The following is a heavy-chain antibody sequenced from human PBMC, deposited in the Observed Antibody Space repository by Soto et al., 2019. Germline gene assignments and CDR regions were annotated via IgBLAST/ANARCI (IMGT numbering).Heavy chain of an antibody. V-gene: IGHV3-21*01. CDR1: GFTFRSFG. CDR3: ARMLGSGLNWLDP. J-gene: IGHJ5*02. D-gene: IGHD3-10*01. Sequence: GGSLRLSCAASGFTFRSFGINWVRQAPGKGLEWVSSISSHSDYIYYADSVKGRFSISRDNAKNSVSLQMNSLRAEDTAVYYCARMLGSGLNWLDPWGQGTLVTVSS. CDR2: ISSHSDYI.